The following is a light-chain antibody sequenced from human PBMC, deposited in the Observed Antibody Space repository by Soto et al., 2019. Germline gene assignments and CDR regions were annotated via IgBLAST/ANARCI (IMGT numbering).Light chain of an antibody. CDR1: QIVSSNY. CDR3: QQYGDSPRGT. Sequence: EVVLTQSPASLSLSPGERATLSCGASQIVSSNYLAWYQQKPGLAPRLLIYDASTRATGVPDRFRGSGSGTDFQLTINRLEPEDSAGYYCQQYGDSPRGTFGGGTRVEIK. V-gene: IGKV3D-20*01. CDR2: DAS. J-gene: IGKJ4*01.